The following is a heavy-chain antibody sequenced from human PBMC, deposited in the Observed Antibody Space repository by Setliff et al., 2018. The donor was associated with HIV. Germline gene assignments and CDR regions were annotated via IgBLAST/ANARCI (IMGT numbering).Heavy chain of an antibody. CDR3: ARLSCSSNSCPFDY. CDR2: VYYSGTT. J-gene: IGHJ4*02. Sequence: SETLSLTCSVSDGSMTSGGYYWGWIRQPPGKGLEWIGSVYYSGTTYYNPSLKSRLRMSVDTSKNQFTLKVISMTAADTAVYYCARLSCSSNSCPFDYWVQGTLVTVSS. CDR1: DGSMTSGGYY. V-gene: IGHV4-39*06. D-gene: IGHD2-2*01.